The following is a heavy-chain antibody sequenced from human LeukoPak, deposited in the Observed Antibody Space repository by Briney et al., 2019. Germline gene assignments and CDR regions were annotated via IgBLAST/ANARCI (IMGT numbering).Heavy chain of an antibody. CDR3: ARVDRGYCSGGSCQDY. D-gene: IGHD2-15*01. CDR2: INPNSGGT. Sequence: GASVKVSCKASGCTFTGYYMHWVRQAPGQGLEWMGWINPNSGGTNYAQKFQGRVTMTRDTSISTAYMELSRLRSDDTAVYYCARVDRGYCSGGSCQDYWGQGTLVTVSS. CDR1: GCTFTGYY. J-gene: IGHJ4*02. V-gene: IGHV1-2*02.